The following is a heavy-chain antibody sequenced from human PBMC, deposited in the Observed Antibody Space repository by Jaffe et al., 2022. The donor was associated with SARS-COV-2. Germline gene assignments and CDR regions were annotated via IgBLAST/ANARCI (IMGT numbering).Heavy chain of an antibody. CDR3: ARVAEVDIVGAPNGFDY. Sequence: QVQLVQSGAEVKKPGASVKVSCKASGYTFTGYYMHWVRQAPGQGLEWMGRINPNSGGTNYAQKFQGRVTMTRDTSISTAYMELSRLRSDDTAVYYCARVAEVDIVGAPNGFDYWGQGTLVTVSS. D-gene: IGHD1-26*01. CDR2: INPNSGGT. CDR1: GYTFTGYY. J-gene: IGHJ4*02. V-gene: IGHV1-2*06.